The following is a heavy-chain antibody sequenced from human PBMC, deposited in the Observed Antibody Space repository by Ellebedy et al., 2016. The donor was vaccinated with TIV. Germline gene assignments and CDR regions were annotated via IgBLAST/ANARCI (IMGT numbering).Heavy chain of an antibody. V-gene: IGHV1-8*01. D-gene: IGHD4-23*01. Sequence: ASVKVSXXASGYTFTSYDINWVRQATGQGLEWMGWMNPNSGNTGYAQKFQGRVTITADESTSTAYMELSSLRSEDTAVYYCARDTPYRHYGGPSLYYFDYWGQGTLVTVSS. CDR2: MNPNSGNT. CDR1: GYTFTSYD. J-gene: IGHJ4*02. CDR3: ARDTPYRHYGGPSLYYFDY.